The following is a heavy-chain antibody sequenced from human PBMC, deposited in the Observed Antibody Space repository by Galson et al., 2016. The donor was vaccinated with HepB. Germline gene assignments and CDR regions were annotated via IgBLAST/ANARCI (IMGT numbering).Heavy chain of an antibody. Sequence: TLSLTCTVSGGPVSSGNYYWTWIRQPPGTGLEWIGYIYHSGSTNYNPSLESRVTISVDTSKNQFSLKLNSVTAADTAFYYCARVHISLIVDYWGQGTLVTVSS. CDR2: IYHSGST. V-gene: IGHV4-61*01. D-gene: IGHD3-3*02. CDR3: ARVHISLIVDY. CDR1: GGPVSSGNYY. J-gene: IGHJ4*02.